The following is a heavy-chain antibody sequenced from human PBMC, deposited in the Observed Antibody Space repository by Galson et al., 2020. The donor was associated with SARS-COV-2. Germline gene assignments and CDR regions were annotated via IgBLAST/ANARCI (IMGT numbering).Heavy chain of an antibody. Sequence: HGESLKISCKGSGYSFANYWIGSVRPVPGHGPELMGLISPADSDTSISPSFQGQVTISADKSIRTAYLQWSSLKASDTAMYYCASSLSSLSLSGFDYWGQGTLVTVSS. J-gene: IGHJ4*02. CDR2: ISPADSDT. D-gene: IGHD6-6*01. CDR1: GYSFANYW. V-gene: IGHV5-51*01. CDR3: ASSLSSLSLSGFDY.